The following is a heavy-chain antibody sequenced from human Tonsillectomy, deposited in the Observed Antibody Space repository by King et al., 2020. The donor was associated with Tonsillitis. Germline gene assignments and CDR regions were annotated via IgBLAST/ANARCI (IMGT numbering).Heavy chain of an antibody. V-gene: IGHV3-49*03. D-gene: IGHD3-3*01. CDR3: TRAPGVAPDY. CDR1: GFTFGDYG. CDR2: IRVKAYGGTT. Sequence: VQLVESGGGLVQPGRSLRLSCTASGFTFGDYGMSWFRQAPGKGLECVGFIRVKAYGGTTEYAASVKGRFTISRDDSKNIAYLQMNSLKTEDTAVYYCTRAPGVAPDYWGQGTLVTVSS. J-gene: IGHJ4*02.